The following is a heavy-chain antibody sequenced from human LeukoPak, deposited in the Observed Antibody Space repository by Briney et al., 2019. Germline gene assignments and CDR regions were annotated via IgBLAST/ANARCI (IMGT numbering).Heavy chain of an antibody. Sequence: GGSLRLSCAASGFTFSSYAMSWVRQAPGKGLEWVSYISSSGSTISYADSVKGRFTISRDNAKNSRYLQMNSLRAEDTAVYYCARKYDSSGYYFDYWGQGTLVTVSS. CDR1: GFTFSSYA. CDR2: ISSSGSTI. V-gene: IGHV3-48*03. D-gene: IGHD3-22*01. J-gene: IGHJ4*02. CDR3: ARKYDSSGYYFDY.